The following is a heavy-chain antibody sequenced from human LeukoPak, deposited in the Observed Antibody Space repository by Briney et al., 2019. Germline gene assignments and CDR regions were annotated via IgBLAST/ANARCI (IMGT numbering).Heavy chain of an antibody. CDR2: INHSGST. Sequence: SETLSLTCAVYGGSFSGYYWSWIRQPPGKGLEWIGEINHSGSTNYNPSLKSRVTISVDTSKNQFSLKLSSVTAADTAVYYCAISLTTTPYSLLWFGEWAASMDVWGKGTTVTVSS. CDR3: AISLTTTPYSLLWFGEWAASMDV. CDR1: GGSFSGYY. V-gene: IGHV4-34*01. J-gene: IGHJ6*04. D-gene: IGHD3-10*01.